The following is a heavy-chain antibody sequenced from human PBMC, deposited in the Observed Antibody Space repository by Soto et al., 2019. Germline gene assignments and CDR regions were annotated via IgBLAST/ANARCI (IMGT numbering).Heavy chain of an antibody. V-gene: IGHV1-18*01. CDR1: GYTFTSYG. CDR3: VLVFAGNWNDDPAGGAFDL. D-gene: IGHD1-1*01. Sequence: ASVKVSCKASGYTFTSYGISWVRQAPGQGLEWMGWISAYNGNTNYAQKLQGRVTMTTDTSPSTAYIELRSLSSEYTAVYFCVLVFAGNWNDDPAGGAFDLWGQGTKVTVSS. CDR2: ISAYNGNT. J-gene: IGHJ3*01.